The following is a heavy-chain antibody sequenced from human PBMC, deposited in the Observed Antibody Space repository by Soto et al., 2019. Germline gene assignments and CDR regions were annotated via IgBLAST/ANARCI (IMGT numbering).Heavy chain of an antibody. V-gene: IGHV3-30*18. Sequence: QVQLVESGGGVVQPGRSLRLSCAASGFTFSSYGMHWVRQAPGKGLEWVAVISYDGSNKYYADSVKGRFTISRDNSKNTLYLQMNSLRAEDTAVYYCAKDRAMVAFDYWGQGTLVTVSS. J-gene: IGHJ4*02. D-gene: IGHD5-18*01. CDR2: ISYDGSNK. CDR1: GFTFSSYG. CDR3: AKDRAMVAFDY.